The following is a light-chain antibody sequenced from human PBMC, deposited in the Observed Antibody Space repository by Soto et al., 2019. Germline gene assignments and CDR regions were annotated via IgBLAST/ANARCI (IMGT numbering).Light chain of an antibody. CDR1: QGIRND. V-gene: IGKV1-6*01. CDR2: AAS. CDR3: LQDYNYPWT. J-gene: IGKJ1*01. Sequence: MQMTQSPPSLSASVGDRVTITCRTSQGIRNDLSWYQQKPGKAPKLLMYAASSLQRGVPSRFSGSGSGTDFTLTISSLQPEDFATYYCLQDYNYPWTFGQGTKVEIK.